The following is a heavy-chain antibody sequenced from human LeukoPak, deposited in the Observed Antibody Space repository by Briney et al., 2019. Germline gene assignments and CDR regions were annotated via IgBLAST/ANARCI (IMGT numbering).Heavy chain of an antibody. J-gene: IGHJ6*04. Sequence: ASVKVSCKVSGYTLTELSMHWVRQAPGKGLEGMGGFDPEDGETIYAQKFQGRATMTEDTSTDTAYMELSSLRSEDTAVYYCATRSPSGDILTGPYYYGMDVWGKGTTVTVSS. V-gene: IGHV1-24*01. CDR1: GYTLTELS. CDR3: ATRSPSGDILTGPYYYGMDV. CDR2: FDPEDGET. D-gene: IGHD3-9*01.